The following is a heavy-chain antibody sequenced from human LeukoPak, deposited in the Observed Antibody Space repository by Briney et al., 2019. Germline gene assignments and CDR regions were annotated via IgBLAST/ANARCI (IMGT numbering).Heavy chain of an antibody. D-gene: IGHD5-24*01. V-gene: IGHV4-59*01. CDR1: GGSISSYY. CDR3: ARARDGYIFDY. CDR2: IYYSGST. Sequence: SETLSLTCTVSGGSISSYYWSWIRQPPGKGLEWIGYIYYSGSTNYNPSLKCRVTISVDTSKNQFSLKLSSVTAADTAVYYCARARDGYIFDYWGQGTLVTVSS. J-gene: IGHJ4*02.